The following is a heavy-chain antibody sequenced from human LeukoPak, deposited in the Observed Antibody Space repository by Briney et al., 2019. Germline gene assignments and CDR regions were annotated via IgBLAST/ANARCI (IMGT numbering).Heavy chain of an antibody. Sequence: ASVKVSCKASGYTFTTYGISWVRQAPGQGLEWMGWISAYNGNTNYAQNLQGRVTMTTDTSTSTAYMELSSLRSEDTAVYHCARRTDSSGYYFFQHWGQGTLVTVSS. J-gene: IGHJ1*01. CDR3: ARRTDSSGYYFFQH. CDR1: GYTFTTYG. CDR2: ISAYNGNT. V-gene: IGHV1-18*01. D-gene: IGHD3-22*01.